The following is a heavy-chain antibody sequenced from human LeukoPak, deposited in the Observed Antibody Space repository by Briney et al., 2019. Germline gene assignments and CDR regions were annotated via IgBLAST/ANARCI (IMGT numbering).Heavy chain of an antibody. CDR3: ARELGGNSLAFDI. D-gene: IGHD4-23*01. V-gene: IGHV4-59*01. J-gene: IGHJ3*02. Sequence: SETLSPTCTVSGGSISSYYWSWIRQTPGKGLEWIGYIYYSGSTNYNPSLKSRVTISVDTSKNQFSLKLSSVTAADTAVYYCARELGGNSLAFDIWGQGTMVTVSS. CDR1: GGSISSYY. CDR2: IYYSGST.